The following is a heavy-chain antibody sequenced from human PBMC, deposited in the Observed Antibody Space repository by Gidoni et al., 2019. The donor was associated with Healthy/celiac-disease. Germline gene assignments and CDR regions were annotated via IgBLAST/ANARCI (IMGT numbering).Heavy chain of an antibody. J-gene: IGHJ4*02. Sequence: EVQLLESGGGLVQPGGSLRLSCAASGFTFSRYDMSWVRQAPGKGLEWVSAISGSGGSTYYADSVKGRFTISRDNSKNTLYLQMNSLRAEDTAVYYCAKVIGYGARDYYDSSGYYDCDYWGQGTLVTVSS. CDR3: AKVIGYGARDYYDSSGYYDCDY. CDR2: ISGSGGST. V-gene: IGHV3-23*01. D-gene: IGHD3-22*01. CDR1: GFTFSRYD.